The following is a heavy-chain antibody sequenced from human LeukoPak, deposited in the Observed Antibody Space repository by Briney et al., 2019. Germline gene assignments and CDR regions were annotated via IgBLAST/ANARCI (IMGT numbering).Heavy chain of an antibody. D-gene: IGHD3-22*01. J-gene: IGHJ4*02. CDR1: GGSISSSSYY. V-gene: IGHV4-39*01. Sequence: TSETLSLTCTVSGGSISSSSYYWGWIRQPPGKGLEWIGSIYYSGSTYYNPSLKSRVTISVDTSKNQFSLKPSSVTAADTAVYYCARRGYYYDSSGYIHWGQGTLVTVSS. CDR3: ARRGYYYDSSGYIH. CDR2: IYYSGST.